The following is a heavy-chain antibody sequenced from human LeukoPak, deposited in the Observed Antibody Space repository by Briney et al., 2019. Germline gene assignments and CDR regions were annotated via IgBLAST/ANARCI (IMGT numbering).Heavy chain of an antibody. CDR2: INHRGDT. J-gene: IGHJ4*03. D-gene: IGHD1-1*01. CDR1: GGSFGAYY. CDR3: ARGPTISETGYFDY. V-gene: IGHV4-34*01. Sequence: SETLSLTCAVYGGSFGAYYWGWIRQSPGEGLEWIAEINHRGDTNYHPSVKSRVSISVDTSKNQFSLKVTSLTAADTAVYYCARGPTISETGYFDYGGQGTLATVSS.